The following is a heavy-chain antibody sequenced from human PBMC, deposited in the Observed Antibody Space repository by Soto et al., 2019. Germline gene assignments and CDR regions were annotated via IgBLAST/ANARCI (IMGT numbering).Heavy chain of an antibody. CDR2: IYYSGST. D-gene: IGHD3-16*02. CDR1: GATISSWY. CDR3: ARRYRSAIDY. V-gene: IGHV4-59*08. Sequence: SETLSLTCTVSGATISSWYWSWIRQPPGKGLEWIGYIYYSGSTNCNPSLKSRVTISVDTSKNQFSLKLSSVTAADTAVYYCARRYRSAIDYWGQGTLVTASS. J-gene: IGHJ4*02.